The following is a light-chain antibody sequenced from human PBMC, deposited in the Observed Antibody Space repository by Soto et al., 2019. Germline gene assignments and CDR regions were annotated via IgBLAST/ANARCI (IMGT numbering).Light chain of an antibody. CDR3: QQLHGYPIT. CDR2: APS. Sequence: ILLTQSPSSLSASLAYRFTITCLASQGIDTSLAWYQQKPGKAPKLLIYAPSNFQSGVPSRFSGSGSGTHFTLTISSLQPEDFATYYCQQLHGYPITFGQGTRLENK. J-gene: IGKJ5*01. V-gene: IGKV1-9*01. CDR1: QGIDTS.